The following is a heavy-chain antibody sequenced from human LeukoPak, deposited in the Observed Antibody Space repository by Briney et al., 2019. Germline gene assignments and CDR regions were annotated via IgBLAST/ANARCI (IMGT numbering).Heavy chain of an antibody. D-gene: IGHD4-17*01. CDR2: IYHSGST. V-gene: IGHV4-4*02. CDR1: GGSISSSNW. Sequence: SETLSLTCAVSGGSISSSNWWSWVRQPPGKGLEWIGEIYHSGSTNYNPSLKSRVTISVDKSKNQFFLKLSSVTAADTAVYYCASAMTTVRPGAFDIWGQGTMVTVSS. J-gene: IGHJ3*02. CDR3: ASAMTTVRPGAFDI.